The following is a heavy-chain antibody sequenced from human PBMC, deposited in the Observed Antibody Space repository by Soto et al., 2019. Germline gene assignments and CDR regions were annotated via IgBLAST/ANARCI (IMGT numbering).Heavy chain of an antibody. CDR2: ISSSSSYI. CDR1: GFTFSSYS. J-gene: IGHJ4*02. V-gene: IGHV3-21*01. D-gene: IGHD5-12*01. Sequence: PGGSLRLSCAASGFTFSSYSMNWVRQAPGKGLEWVSSISSSSSYIYYADSVKGRFTISRDNAKNSLYLQMNSLRAEDTAVYYCARDPRDIVATSYFDYWGQGTLVTVSS. CDR3: ARDPRDIVATSYFDY.